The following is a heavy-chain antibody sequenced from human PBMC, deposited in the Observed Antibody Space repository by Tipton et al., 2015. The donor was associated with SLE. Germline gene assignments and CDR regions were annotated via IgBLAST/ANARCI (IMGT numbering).Heavy chain of an antibody. V-gene: IGHV3-53*05. CDR3: ATRPSNTNRGPLDF. D-gene: IGHD4-11*01. CDR1: GFIVSSYY. Sequence: GSLRLSCAASGFIVSSYYMSWVRQAPGKGLEWVSIVYNDGSAHYADSVKGRFTLSRDTSKNTLYLQMDSLRPEDTAVYYCATRPSNTNRGPLDFWGQGTLVTVSS. J-gene: IGHJ4*02. CDR2: VYNDGSA.